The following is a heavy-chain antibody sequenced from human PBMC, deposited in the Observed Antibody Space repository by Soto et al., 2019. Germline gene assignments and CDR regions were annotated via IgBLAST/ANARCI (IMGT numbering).Heavy chain of an antibody. CDR3: ASPPVTTLSY. CDR2: ISYDGSNK. V-gene: IGHV3-30*03. CDR1: GFTFSSYG. J-gene: IGHJ4*02. D-gene: IGHD4-17*01. Sequence: QVQLVESGGGVVQPGRSPRLSCAASGFTFSSYGMHWVRQAPGKGLEWVAVISYDGSNKYYADSVKGRFTISRDNSKNTLYLQMNSLRAEDTAVYYCASPPVTTLSYWGQGTLVTVSS.